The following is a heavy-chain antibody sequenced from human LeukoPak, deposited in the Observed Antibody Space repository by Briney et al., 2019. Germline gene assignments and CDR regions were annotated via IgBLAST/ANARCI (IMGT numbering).Heavy chain of an antibody. V-gene: IGHV3-30*02. CDR1: GFTFSSYG. D-gene: IGHD2-15*01. Sequence: GGSLRLSCAASGFTFSSYGMHWVRQAPGKGLEWVAFIRYDGSNKYYADSVKGRFTISRDNAKNSLYLQMNSLRAEDTAVYYCAREKKGYCSGGSCYSRAFDIWGQGTMVTVSS. CDR2: IRYDGSNK. J-gene: IGHJ3*02. CDR3: AREKKGYCSGGSCYSRAFDI.